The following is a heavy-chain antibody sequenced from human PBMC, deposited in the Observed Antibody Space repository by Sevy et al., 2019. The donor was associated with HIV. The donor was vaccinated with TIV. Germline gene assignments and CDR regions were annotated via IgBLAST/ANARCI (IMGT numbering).Heavy chain of an antibody. CDR2: IYSGGNT. J-gene: IGHJ3*02. CDR3: ARGGPGSGGAGGGAFDI. Sequence: GGSLRLSCAASGLTVSTNYINWVRQAPGKGLEWVSSIYSGGNTYYADSVKGRFTISRDNSKNTLYLQMNSLRADDTAVYYCARGGPGSGGAGGGAFDIWGQGTMVTVSS. CDR1: GLTVSTNY. D-gene: IGHD6-19*01. V-gene: IGHV3-53*01.